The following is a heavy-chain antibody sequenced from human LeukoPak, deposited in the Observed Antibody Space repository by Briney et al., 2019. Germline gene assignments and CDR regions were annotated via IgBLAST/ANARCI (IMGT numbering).Heavy chain of an antibody. CDR2: INHSGST. V-gene: IGHV4-34*01. D-gene: IGHD3-22*01. Sequence: PSETLSLTCAVYGGSFSGYYWSWIRQPPGKGLEWIGEINHSGSTNYNPSLKSRVTISVDTSKNQFSLKLSSVTAADTAVYYCAREPRYYDSSGYYFSPHYFDYWGQGTLVTVSS. CDR3: AREPRYYDSSGYYFSPHYFDY. CDR1: GGSFSGYY. J-gene: IGHJ4*02.